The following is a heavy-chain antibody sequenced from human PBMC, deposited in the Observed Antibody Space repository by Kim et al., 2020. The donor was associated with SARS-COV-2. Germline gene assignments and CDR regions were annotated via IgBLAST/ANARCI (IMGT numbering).Heavy chain of an antibody. CDR1: GGSISSYY. CDR3: ARGPNMYYDILTGYWGGRDYYGMDV. Sequence: SETLSLTCTVSGGSISSYYWSWIRQPPGKGLEWIGYIYYSGSTNYNPSLKSRVTISVDTSKNQFSLKLSSVTAADTAVYYCARGPNMYYDILTGYWGGRDYYGMDVWGQGTTVTVSS. CDR2: IYYSGST. J-gene: IGHJ6*02. V-gene: IGHV4-59*01. D-gene: IGHD3-9*01.